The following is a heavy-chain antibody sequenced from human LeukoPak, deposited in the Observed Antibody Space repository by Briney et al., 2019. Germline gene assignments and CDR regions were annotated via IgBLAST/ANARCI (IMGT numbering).Heavy chain of an antibody. D-gene: IGHD3-3*01. V-gene: IGHV3-7*01. CDR1: GFTFSDYW. CDR2: IKEDGSQK. CDR3: ARARLGDTIFGVVNNWFDP. Sequence: EGSLRLSCAASGFTFSDYWMSWVRQSPGKGLEWVANIKEDGSQKYYVDSVRGRFTISRDNAKNSLYLQMNSLRAEDTAVYYCARARLGDTIFGVVNNWFDPWGQGTLVTVSS. J-gene: IGHJ5*02.